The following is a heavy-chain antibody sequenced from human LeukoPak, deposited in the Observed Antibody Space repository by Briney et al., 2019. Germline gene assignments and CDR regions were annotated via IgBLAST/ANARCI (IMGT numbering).Heavy chain of an antibody. D-gene: IGHD2-15*01. CDR3: VKVGAGLNLEYCSGGICYGNSLDI. J-gene: IGHJ3*02. Sequence: PGGSLRLSCAASGFTFSHSAMSWVRQAPGKGLEWISTISGSGSDTNYADSVRGRLIISRDNSKNMVFLQTNSLRVEDTAVYYCVKVGAGLNLEYCSGGICYGNSLDIWGQGTMVTVSS. CDR1: GFTFSHSA. CDR2: ISGSGSDT. V-gene: IGHV3-23*01.